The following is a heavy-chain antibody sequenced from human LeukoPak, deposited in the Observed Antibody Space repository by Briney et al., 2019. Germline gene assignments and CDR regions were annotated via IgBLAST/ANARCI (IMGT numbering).Heavy chain of an antibody. CDR2: IKQDGSEK. J-gene: IGHJ6*02. D-gene: IGHD3-3*01. CDR1: GFTFSNFW. V-gene: IGHV3-7*03. Sequence: GGSLRLSCTASGFTFSNFWMGWVRQAPGKGLEWVANIKQDGSEKYYVDSVKGRFTIPRDNAKNSLYLQMNSLRAEDTAVYYCATPLHYDFWSGYYFPYYYGMDVWGQGTTVTVSS. CDR3: ATPLHYDFWSGYYFPYYYGMDV.